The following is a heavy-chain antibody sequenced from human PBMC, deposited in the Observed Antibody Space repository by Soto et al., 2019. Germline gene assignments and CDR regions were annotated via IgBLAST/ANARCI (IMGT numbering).Heavy chain of an antibody. D-gene: IGHD2-21*02. V-gene: IGHV4-31*03. Sequence: QVQLQESGPGLVKPSQTLSLTCTVSGGSISNGGYYWSWIRQHPEKGLEWIGYIYYSGSTYYNPSLKSRVTISVEPSKNQFSLKLNSVTAADTAVYYCARDRHTVVVSAEGWFDPWGQGTLVTVSS. CDR1: GGSISNGGYY. J-gene: IGHJ5*02. CDR3: ARDRHTVVVSAEGWFDP. CDR2: IYYSGST.